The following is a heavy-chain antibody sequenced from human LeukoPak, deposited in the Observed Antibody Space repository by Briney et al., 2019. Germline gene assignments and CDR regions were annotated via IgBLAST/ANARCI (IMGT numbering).Heavy chain of an antibody. Sequence: RASVKVSCKASGGTFSSYAISWVRQAPGQGLEWMGGIIPIFGTANYAQKFQGRVTITADESTSTAYMELSSLRSEDTAAYYCASHYYYGSGPPLLDYWGQGTLVTVSS. V-gene: IGHV1-69*13. D-gene: IGHD3-10*01. CDR2: IIPIFGTA. CDR3: ASHYYYGSGPPLLDY. J-gene: IGHJ4*02. CDR1: GGTFSSYA.